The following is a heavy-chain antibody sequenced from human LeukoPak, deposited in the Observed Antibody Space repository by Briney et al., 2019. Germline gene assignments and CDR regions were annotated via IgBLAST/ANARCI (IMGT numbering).Heavy chain of an antibody. CDR3: ARDSSGYQ. J-gene: IGHJ4*02. D-gene: IGHD3-22*01. CDR2: IKEDGSEK. Sequence: QTGGSLRLSCAASGFTFSTYWMSWVRQAPGKGLEWVANIKEDGSEKYYGDSVKGRFTISRGNAKNSLYLEMNSLRVEDTAVYYCARDSSGYQWGQGTLVTVSS. V-gene: IGHV3-7*01. CDR1: GFTFSTYW.